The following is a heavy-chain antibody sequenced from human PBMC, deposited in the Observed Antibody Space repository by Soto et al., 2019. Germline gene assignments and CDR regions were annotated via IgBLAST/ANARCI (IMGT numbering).Heavy chain of an antibody. CDR2: IKSKTDGGTT. V-gene: IGHV3-15*01. CDR3: TTERSSSWYGDLFDY. Sequence: EVQLVESGGGLVKPGGSLRLSCAASGFTFSNAWMSWVRQAPGKGLEWVGRIKSKTDGGTTDYAAPVKGRFTISRDDSKNTLYLQMNSLKTEDTAVYYCTTERSSSWYGDLFDYWGQGTLVTVSS. CDR1: GFTFSNAW. D-gene: IGHD6-13*01. J-gene: IGHJ4*02.